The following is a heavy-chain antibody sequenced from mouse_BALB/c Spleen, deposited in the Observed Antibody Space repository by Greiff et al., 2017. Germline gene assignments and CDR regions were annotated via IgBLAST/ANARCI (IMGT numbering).Heavy chain of an antibody. CDR3: ARGGSSSVYFDY. D-gene: IGHD1-1*01. CDR1: GYTFTSYV. V-gene: IGHV1-14*01. CDR2: INPYNDGT. Sequence: EVKLVESGPELVKPGASVKMSCKASGYTFTSYVMHWVKQKPGQGLEWIGYINPYNDGTKYNEKFKGKATLTSDKSSSTAYMELSSLTSEDSAVYYCARGGSSSVYFDYWGQGTTLTVSS. J-gene: IGHJ2*01.